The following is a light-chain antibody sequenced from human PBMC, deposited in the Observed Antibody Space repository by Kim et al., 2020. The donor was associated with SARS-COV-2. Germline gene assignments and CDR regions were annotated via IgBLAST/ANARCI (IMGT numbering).Light chain of an antibody. CDR3: QQYGSSLRT. CDR1: QSVSSSY. J-gene: IGKJ1*01. V-gene: IGKV3-20*01. CDR2: GAS. Sequence: TPGERAHLSCRASQSVSSSYLAWYQQKPGQAPRLLIYGASSRATGIPDRFSGSGAGTDFTLTISRLEPEDFAVYYCQQYGSSLRTFGQGTKVEIK.